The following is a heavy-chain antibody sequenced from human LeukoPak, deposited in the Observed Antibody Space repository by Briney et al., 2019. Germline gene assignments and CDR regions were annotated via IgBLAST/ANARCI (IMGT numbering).Heavy chain of an antibody. V-gene: IGHV3-23*01. CDR3: AKDRLTSSWYFGFDY. J-gene: IGHJ4*02. CDR2: ISGSGGST. CDR1: GFTFSSYA. D-gene: IGHD6-13*01. Sequence: GGSLRLSCAASGFTFSSYAMSWVRQAPGKGLEWVSAISGSGGSTYYVDSVKGRFTISRDNSKNTLYLQMNSLRAEDTGVYYCAKDRLTSSWYFGFDYWGQGTLATVSS.